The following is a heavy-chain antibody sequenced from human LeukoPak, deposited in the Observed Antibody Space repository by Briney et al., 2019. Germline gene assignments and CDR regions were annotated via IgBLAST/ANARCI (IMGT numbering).Heavy chain of an antibody. Sequence: ASVKVSCKASGYTFTGYYMHWVRQAPGQGLEWMGWINAGNGNTKYSQKFQGRVTITRDTSASTAYMELSSLRSEDTAVYYCARVLVRGVDYYGMDVWGQGTTVTVSS. V-gene: IGHV1-3*01. CDR3: ARVLVRGVDYYGMDV. D-gene: IGHD3-10*01. J-gene: IGHJ6*02. CDR2: INAGNGNT. CDR1: GYTFTGYY.